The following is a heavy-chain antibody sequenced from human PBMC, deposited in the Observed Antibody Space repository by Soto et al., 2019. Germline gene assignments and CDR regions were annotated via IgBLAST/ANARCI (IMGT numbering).Heavy chain of an antibody. D-gene: IGHD4-17*01. Sequence: GGSLRLSCLASGFNVSDSYITWIRQAPGKGLEWISYTSGGGGTTYYADSVKGRFTMSRDNAKNSLFLQMHSLRLEDTGVYYCSTAHTVDTWGQGTLVTVSS. V-gene: IGHV3-11*01. J-gene: IGHJ4*02. CDR2: TSGGGGTT. CDR3: STAHTVDT. CDR1: GFNVSDSY.